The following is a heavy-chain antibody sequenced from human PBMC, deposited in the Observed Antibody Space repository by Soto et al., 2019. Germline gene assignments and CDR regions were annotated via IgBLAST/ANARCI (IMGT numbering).Heavy chain of an antibody. CDR1: GGPLSGNSYY. CDR3: ARRPRVWFGELRFDYYYGMDV. V-gene: IGHV4-39*01. Sequence: SDTLILTCTVSGGPLSGNSYYWAWIRQPPGKGLEWIGNIYYSGSTYYNTSLKSRVTISVDTSKNKFTLTLSSVTAADTAVYYCARRPRVWFGELRFDYYYGMDVWGQGPTVT. J-gene: IGHJ6*02. D-gene: IGHD3-10*01. CDR2: IYYSGST.